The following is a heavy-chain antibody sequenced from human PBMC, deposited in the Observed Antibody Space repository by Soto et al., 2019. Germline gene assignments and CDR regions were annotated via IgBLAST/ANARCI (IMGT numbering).Heavy chain of an antibody. J-gene: IGHJ4*02. CDR3: ARGLLLPKPPFDF. CDR2: TYYNGST. D-gene: IGHD1-26*01. V-gene: IGHV4-31*03. CDR1: GASISSGGFF. Sequence: QVVLQESGPGLVKPSQTLSLTCTVFGASISSGGFFWGWIRQVPGKGPEWIGHTYYNGSTYYNPSLESRLTMSLDPSKNRFSLELRSVTAADTAVYNCARGLLLPKPPFDFWGQGALVTVSS.